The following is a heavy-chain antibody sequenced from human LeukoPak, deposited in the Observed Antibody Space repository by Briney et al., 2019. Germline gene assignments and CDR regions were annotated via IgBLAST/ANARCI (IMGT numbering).Heavy chain of an antibody. Sequence: GGSLRLSCAASGFTFSSYGMSWVRQAPGKGLEWVSALSGSGANTYYADSVKGRFTISRDNSKNTLYLQMNSLRAEDTAVYYCAKTVAARRSDAFDIWGQGTMVTVSS. D-gene: IGHD6-19*01. CDR2: LSGSGANT. CDR3: AKTVAARRSDAFDI. V-gene: IGHV3-23*01. J-gene: IGHJ3*02. CDR1: GFTFSSYG.